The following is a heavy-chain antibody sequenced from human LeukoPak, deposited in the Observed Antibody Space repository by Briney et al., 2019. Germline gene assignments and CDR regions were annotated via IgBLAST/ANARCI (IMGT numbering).Heavy chain of an antibody. D-gene: IGHD3-22*01. Sequence: GGSLRLSCAASGFTFSSYAMSWVRQAPGKGLEWVSAISGSGGSTYYADSVKGRFTISRDNSKNTLYLQMNSLRAEDTAVYYCAKDPTSGYYRHLDYWGQGTLVTVSS. J-gene: IGHJ4*02. CDR1: GFTFSSYA. CDR2: ISGSGGST. CDR3: AKDPTSGYYRHLDY. V-gene: IGHV3-23*01.